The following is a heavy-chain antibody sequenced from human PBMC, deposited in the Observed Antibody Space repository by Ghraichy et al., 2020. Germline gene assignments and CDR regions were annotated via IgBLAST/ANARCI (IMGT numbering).Heavy chain of an antibody. CDR3: TTDDPERGYCTGGVCFGY. J-gene: IGHJ4*02. D-gene: IGHD2-8*02. V-gene: IGHV3-15*01. CDR2: IKSKTDGGTT. CDR1: GFTFSNAW. Sequence: GGSLRLSCAASGFTFSNAWMSWVRQAPGKGLEWVGRIKSKTDGGTTDYAAPVKGRFTISRDDSKNTLYLQMNSLKTEDTAVYYCTTDDPERGYCTGGVCFGYWGQGTLVTVSS.